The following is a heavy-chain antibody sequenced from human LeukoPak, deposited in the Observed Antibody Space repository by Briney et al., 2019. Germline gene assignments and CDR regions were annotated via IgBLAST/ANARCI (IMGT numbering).Heavy chain of an antibody. D-gene: IGHD2-2*01. CDR3: ARRSVVPAGDYDY. CDR1: GFTFSSYI. CDR2: ISSSSSYI. V-gene: IGHV3-21*05. J-gene: IGHJ4*02. Sequence: GGSLRLSCAASGFTFSSYIMNWVRQAPGKGLEWVSYISSSSSYIYYADSVKGRFTTSRDNAKNSLYLQMNSLRAEDTAVYYCARRSVVPAGDYDYWGQGTLVTVSS.